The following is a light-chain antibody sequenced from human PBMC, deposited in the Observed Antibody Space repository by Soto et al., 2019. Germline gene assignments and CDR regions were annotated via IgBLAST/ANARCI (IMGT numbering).Light chain of an antibody. Sequence: DIQITQSPSSLSASVGDRVTLTCRASQSISTLLNWYQQNPGKAPKLLISAASTLRSGVPSRFSGSGSGTDFSLTISSLQPEDFATYYCQQTYTVPQTFGQGTKVDIK. V-gene: IGKV1-39*01. CDR1: QSISTL. J-gene: IGKJ1*01. CDR2: AAS. CDR3: QQTYTVPQT.